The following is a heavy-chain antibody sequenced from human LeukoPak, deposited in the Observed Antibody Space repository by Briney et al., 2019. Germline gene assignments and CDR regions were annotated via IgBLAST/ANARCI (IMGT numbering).Heavy chain of an antibody. D-gene: IGHD6-13*01. J-gene: IGHJ4*01. Sequence: VISFDGSNKYYAVSVKRRFTISRDNSKNTLYLQMNSLRAEDTAVYYCARGGLYSSSWYGDYWGQG. CDR2: ISFDGSNK. CDR3: ARGGLYSSSWYGDY. V-gene: IGHV3-30*01.